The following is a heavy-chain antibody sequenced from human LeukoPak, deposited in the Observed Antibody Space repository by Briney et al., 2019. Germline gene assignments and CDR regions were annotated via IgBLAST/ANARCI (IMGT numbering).Heavy chain of an antibody. Sequence: ASVKVSCKSSENTFSAYYIHWVRQAPGQGLEWMGWINPKSGATKYAQEFQGRVTLTSDTSISTAYMELNSPRSDDTAVYYCARGLGFIVVVTSSPDAFDIWGQGTMVTVSS. CDR2: INPKSGAT. V-gene: IGHV1-2*02. CDR3: ARGLGFIVVVTSSPDAFDI. J-gene: IGHJ3*02. CDR1: ENTFSAYY. D-gene: IGHD2-21*02.